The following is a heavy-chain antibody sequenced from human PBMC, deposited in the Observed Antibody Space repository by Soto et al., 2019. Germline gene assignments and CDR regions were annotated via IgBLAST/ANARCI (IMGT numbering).Heavy chain of an antibody. D-gene: IGHD6-19*01. CDR1: GFTFRNYA. J-gene: IGHJ4*02. Sequence: TAGSLRLSCAASGFTFRNYAMHWVRQAPGKGLEWVAVISHDGSNIYYGDSVKGRFTISRDNSKNTLYLQMNSLRPEDTAVYYCARDQQQWLVYSSFYWGQGSQVTVS. CDR3: ARDQQQWLVYSSFY. CDR2: ISHDGSNI. V-gene: IGHV3-30-3*01.